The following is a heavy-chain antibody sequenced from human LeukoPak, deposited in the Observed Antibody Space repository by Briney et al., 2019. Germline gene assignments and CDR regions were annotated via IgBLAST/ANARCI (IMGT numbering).Heavy chain of an antibody. CDR1: RFTFSNYG. Sequence: GTSLRLSCAASRFTFSNYGMHWVRQAPGKGLEWVAVIWYDGSKTHYTDSVKGRFTISRDSSKNTLSLQMDSLRAEDTAVYYCARDRAYFDGSGHAYWGQRTLVTVSS. CDR2: IWYDGSKT. J-gene: IGHJ4*02. CDR3: ARDRAYFDGSGHAY. D-gene: IGHD3-22*01. V-gene: IGHV3-33*01.